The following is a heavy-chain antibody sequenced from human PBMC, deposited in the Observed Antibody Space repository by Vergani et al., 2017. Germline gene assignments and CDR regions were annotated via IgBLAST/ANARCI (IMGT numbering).Heavy chain of an antibody. Sequence: QVQLQQWGAGLLKPSETLSLTCAVSGYSISSGYYWGWIRQPPGKGLEWIGSIYHSGSTYYNPSLKSRVTISVDTSKNQFSLKLSSVTAADTAVYYCARLNVFTRPFDYWGQGTLVTVSS. D-gene: IGHD3-10*02. CDR3: ARLNVFTRPFDY. CDR1: GYSISSGYY. CDR2: IYHSGST. J-gene: IGHJ4*02. V-gene: IGHV4-38-2*01.